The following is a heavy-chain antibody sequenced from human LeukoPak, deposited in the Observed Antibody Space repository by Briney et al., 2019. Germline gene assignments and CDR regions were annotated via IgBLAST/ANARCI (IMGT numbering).Heavy chain of an antibody. CDR1: GGSISSGGYY. Sequence: SQTLSLTCTVSGGSISSGGYYWSWIRQHPGKGLEWIGYIYYSGSTYYNPSLKSRVTISVDTSKNQFSLKPSSVTAADTAVYYCARAEAAASGCWFDPWGQGTLVTVSS. D-gene: IGHD2-2*01. V-gene: IGHV4-31*03. CDR2: IYYSGST. CDR3: ARAEAAASGCWFDP. J-gene: IGHJ5*02.